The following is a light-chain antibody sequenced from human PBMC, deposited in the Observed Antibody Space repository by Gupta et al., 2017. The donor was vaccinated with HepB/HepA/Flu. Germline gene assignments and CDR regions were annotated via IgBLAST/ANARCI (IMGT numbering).Light chain of an antibody. V-gene: IGLV3-9*01. J-gene: IGLJ1*01. CDR2: RDG. CDR1: KIGNKN. Sequence: SYELTQPHSISVALRQAARITCGGNKIGNKNVHWYQQKTGEAPILIHYRDGNRPFGIPERYSGSNSGNTATLTISSAPAGDEADFYCQVWDSSTAVFGTGTKVTVL. CDR3: QVWDSSTAV.